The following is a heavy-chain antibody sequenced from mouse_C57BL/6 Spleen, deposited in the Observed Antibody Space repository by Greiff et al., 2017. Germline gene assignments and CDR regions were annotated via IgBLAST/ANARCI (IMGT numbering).Heavy chain of an antibody. CDR3: ARVPYYYYGSSPYYAMDY. V-gene: IGHV3-6*01. J-gene: IGHJ4*01. CDR1: GYSITSGYY. Sequence: VQLQQSGPGLVKPSQSLSLTCSVTGYSITSGYYWNWIRQFPGNKLEWMGYISYDGSNNYNPSLKNRISITRDTSKNQFFLKLNSVTTEDTATYYCARVPYYYYGSSPYYAMDYWGQGTSVTVSS. CDR2: ISYDGSN. D-gene: IGHD1-1*01.